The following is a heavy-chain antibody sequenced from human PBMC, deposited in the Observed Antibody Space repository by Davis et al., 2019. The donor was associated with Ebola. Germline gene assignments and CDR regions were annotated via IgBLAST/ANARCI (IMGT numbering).Heavy chain of an antibody. CDR2: ISGSGGST. CDR3: AKDQILSTVGFDY. J-gene: IGHJ4*02. CDR1: GFTFSSYA. D-gene: IGHD1-26*01. V-gene: IGHV3-23*01. Sequence: GESLKISCAASGFTFSSYAMSWVRQAPGKGLEWVSAISGSGGSTYYADSVKGRFTISRDNSKNTLYLQMNSLRAEDTAVYYCAKDQILSTVGFDYWGQGTLVTVSS.